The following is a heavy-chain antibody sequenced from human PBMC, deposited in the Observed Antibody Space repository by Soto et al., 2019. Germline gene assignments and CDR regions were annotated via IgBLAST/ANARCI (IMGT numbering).Heavy chain of an antibody. D-gene: IGHD6-13*01. V-gene: IGHV3-23*01. CDR3: AKGSSSWYYYYGMDV. CDR2: ISGSGGST. CDR1: GFTFSSYA. Sequence: GGSLRLSCAASGFTFSSYAMSWVRQAPGKGLEWVSAISGSGGSTYYADSVKGRFTISRDNSKNTLYLQMNSLRAEDTAVYYCAKGSSSWYYYYGMDVWGQGTTVTVSS. J-gene: IGHJ6*02.